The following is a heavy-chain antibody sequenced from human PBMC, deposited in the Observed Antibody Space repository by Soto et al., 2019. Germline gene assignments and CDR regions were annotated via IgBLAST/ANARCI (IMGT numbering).Heavy chain of an antibody. V-gene: IGHV3-23*01. CDR2: ISDSGST. J-gene: IGHJ6*03. Sequence: EVQLLEAGGGLVQPGWSRRLSCAASGFTFSSSAMSWVRQAPGKGLEWVSTISDSGSTYYADAVKARFTISRDISKNTRYVHMSSLRGEDTAVYYCAKGGEGYCSGTSCLYHMDAWGKGTTVTVSS. D-gene: IGHD2-15*01. CDR3: AKGGEGYCSGTSCLYHMDA. CDR1: GFTFSSSA.